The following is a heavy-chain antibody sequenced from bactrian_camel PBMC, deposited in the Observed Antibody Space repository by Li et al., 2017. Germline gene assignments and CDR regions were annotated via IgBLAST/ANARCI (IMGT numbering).Heavy chain of an antibody. V-gene: IGHV3S53*01. Sequence: QLVESGGGTVQAGGSLRLTCTVSGFTAEDSEIDMGWYRQTPGNECEMVAGNSSDGGTQYVDSVKGRFTISQDSAKNTVYLQMNNLKPEDTAVYYCAADPAAKHGMGACFDESVFWGQGTQVTVS. D-gene: IGHD3*01. CDR3: AADPAAKHGMGACFDESVF. CDR2: NSSDGGT. CDR1: GFTAEDSEID. J-gene: IGHJ4*01.